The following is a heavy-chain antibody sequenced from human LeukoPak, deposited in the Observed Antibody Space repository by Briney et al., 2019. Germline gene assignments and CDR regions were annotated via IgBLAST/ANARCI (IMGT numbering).Heavy chain of an antibody. V-gene: IGHV1-8*02. D-gene: IGHD4-17*01. CDR2: MNPNSGNT. CDR1: GYTFTGYY. CDR3: ARREPNYDYGVDY. Sequence: ASVKVSCKASGYTFTGYYMHWVRQAPGQGLEWMGWMNPNSGNTGYAQKFQGRVTMTRNTSISTAYMELSSLRSEDTAVYYCARREPNYDYGVDYWGQGTLVTVSS. J-gene: IGHJ4*02.